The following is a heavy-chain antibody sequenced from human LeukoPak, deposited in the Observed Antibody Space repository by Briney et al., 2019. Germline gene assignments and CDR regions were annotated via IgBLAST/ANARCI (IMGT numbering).Heavy chain of an antibody. CDR2: ISDEGSNK. J-gene: IGHJ6*02. Sequence: GGSLRLSCAASGFTFSSYGMHWVRQAPGKGLEWVAIISDEGSNKNYADSVKGRFTISRDNSKNTLYLQMNSLRAEDTAVYYCAKEVLITFGGVIVIGGMDVWGQGTTVTVSS. D-gene: IGHD3-16*02. CDR3: AKEVLITFGGVIVIGGMDV. CDR1: GFTFSSYG. V-gene: IGHV3-30*18.